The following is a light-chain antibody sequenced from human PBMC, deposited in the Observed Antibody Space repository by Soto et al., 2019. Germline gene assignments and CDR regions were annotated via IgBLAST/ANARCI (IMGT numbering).Light chain of an antibody. CDR3: SSYAV. Sequence: QSALTQPASVSGSPGQSITISCTGTSSDIGASDYVSWYQQHPDKAPKLIIYNVNYRPSGISSRFSGSKSGNTASLTISGLHAEDEDDYFCSSYAVFGGGTKLTVL. CDR1: SSDIGASDY. CDR2: NVN. V-gene: IGLV2-14*03. J-gene: IGLJ2*01.